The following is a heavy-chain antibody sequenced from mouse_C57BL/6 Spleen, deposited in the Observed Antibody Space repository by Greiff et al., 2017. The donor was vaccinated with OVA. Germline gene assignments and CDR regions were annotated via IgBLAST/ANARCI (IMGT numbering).Heavy chain of an antibody. CDR1: GYTFTSYW. Sequence: QVQLKQPGAELVKPGASVKLSCKASGYTFTSYWMHWVKQRPGQGLEWIGMIHPNSGSTNYNEKFKSKATLTVDKSSSTAYMQLSSLTSEDSAVYYCARGGNYDYAMDYWGQGTSVTVSS. CDR3: ARGGNYDYAMDY. D-gene: IGHD2-1*01. CDR2: IHPNSGST. V-gene: IGHV1-64*01. J-gene: IGHJ4*01.